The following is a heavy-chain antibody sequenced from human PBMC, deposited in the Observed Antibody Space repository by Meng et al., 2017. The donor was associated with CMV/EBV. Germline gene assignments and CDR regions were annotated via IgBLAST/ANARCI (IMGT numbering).Heavy chain of an antibody. CDR2: TYYRSRWYN. CDR3: ARDSDGLGYAGDLYYYYGMDV. V-gene: IGHV6-1*01. Sequence: SQTLSLTGAISGDSVSSNSAAWNWIRQSPSRGLEWLGRTYYRSRWYNDYAASVKGRITINSDTSKNQFSLQLNSVTPEDTAVYYCARDSDGLGYAGDLYYYYGMDVWGQGTTVTVSS. J-gene: IGHJ6*02. D-gene: IGHD3-16*01. CDR1: GDSVSSNSAA.